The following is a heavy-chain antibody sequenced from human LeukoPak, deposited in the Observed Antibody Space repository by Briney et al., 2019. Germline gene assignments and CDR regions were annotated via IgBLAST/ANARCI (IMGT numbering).Heavy chain of an antibody. CDR1: GYTFTGYY. D-gene: IGHD3-22*01. CDR2: INPNNGGT. CDR3: ARDQNFHGSGGYYGIDC. Sequence: ASVKVSCKASGYTFTGYYIHWVRQAPGQGLEWIGWINPNNGGTNYAQKFLDRVTMTRDTSISTAYMELSRLTSDDTAVYYCARDQNFHGSGGYYGIDCWGQGTLVTVSS. V-gene: IGHV1-2*02. J-gene: IGHJ4*02.